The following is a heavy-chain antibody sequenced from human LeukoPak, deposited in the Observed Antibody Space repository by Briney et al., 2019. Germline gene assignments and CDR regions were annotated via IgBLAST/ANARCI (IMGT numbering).Heavy chain of an antibody. V-gene: IGHV3-30*03. CDR3: GRGNGITERNL. CDR1: GFTFNIFG. Sequence: GGSLRLSCSASGFTFNIFGMHWVRQAPGRGLEWVAVISHDGAKKHYADSVKGRFTISRDTSKTTLFLQMDSLRVGETAVYYCGRGNGITERNLWGREPLVTVSS. J-gene: IGHJ2*01. CDR2: ISHDGAKK.